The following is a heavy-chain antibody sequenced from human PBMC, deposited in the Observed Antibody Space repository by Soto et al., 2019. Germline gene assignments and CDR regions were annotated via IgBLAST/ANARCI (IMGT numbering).Heavy chain of an antibody. CDR1: GATLSTHG. D-gene: IGHD5-18*01. CDR2: TIPTIGTT. V-gene: IGHV1-69*13. Sequence: ASVKVSCKASGATLSTHGISWVRQAPGQGLEWMGGTIPTIGTTDYAEKFQGRVKITADESTTTSYMELSSLRPDDTAVYYCAAGDSSDTGDYWGQGTLVTVSS. CDR3: AAGDSSDTGDY. J-gene: IGHJ4*02.